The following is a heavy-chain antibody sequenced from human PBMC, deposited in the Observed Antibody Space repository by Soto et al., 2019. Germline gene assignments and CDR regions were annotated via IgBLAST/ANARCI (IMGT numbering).Heavy chain of an antibody. Sequence: ASVKVSCKASGGTFSSYAISWVRQAPGQGLEWMGGIIPIFGTANYAQKFQGRVTITADESTSTAYMELSSLRSEDTAVYYCARVSLLPRYYGSGSYWTGMDVWGQGTTVTVSS. CDR3: ARVSLLPRYYGSGSYWTGMDV. CDR2: IIPIFGTA. CDR1: GGTFSSYA. D-gene: IGHD3-10*01. J-gene: IGHJ6*02. V-gene: IGHV1-69*13.